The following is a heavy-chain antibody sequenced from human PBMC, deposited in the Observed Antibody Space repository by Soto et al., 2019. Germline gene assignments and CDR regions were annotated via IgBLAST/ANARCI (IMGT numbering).Heavy chain of an antibody. CDR3: ARDPNGITDFDY. J-gene: IGHJ4*02. V-gene: IGHV3-48*02. CDR1: GFTFSSFA. Sequence: EVQLVESGGGLVQPGGSLRLSCAVSGFTFSSFAMNWVRQVPGRGLEWVSFISSSGSTTYYAVSVKGRFTISRDSAKNSLYLQMNSLRDEDTAVYFCARDPNGITDFDYWGQGTQVTVSS. D-gene: IGHD2-8*01. CDR2: ISSSGSTT.